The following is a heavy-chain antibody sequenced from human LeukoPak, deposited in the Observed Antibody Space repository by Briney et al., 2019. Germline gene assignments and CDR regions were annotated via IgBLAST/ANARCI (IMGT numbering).Heavy chain of an antibody. V-gene: IGHV3-48*04. CDR2: IGGISNTI. J-gene: IGHJ6*03. D-gene: IGHD2-2*01. CDR3: ASGGPCSSTNYYYYCYMDV. CDR1: GFSFSTYA. Sequence: GGSRRLSGAASGFSFSTYAMTWFRQAPGKGLDWLSYIGGISNTIYYADSVKGRFTVSRDNAKNSQHLQMNSLRTEDTAVYFCASGGPCSSTNYYYYCYMDVWGKGTTVTVSS.